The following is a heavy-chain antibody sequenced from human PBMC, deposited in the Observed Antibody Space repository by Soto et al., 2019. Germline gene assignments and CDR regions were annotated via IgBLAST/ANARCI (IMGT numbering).Heavy chain of an antibody. V-gene: IGHV4-4*02. CDR3: ARIAAAGYYYYGMDV. Sequence: PSETLSLTCAVSGGSISSSNWWSWVRQPPGKGLEWIGEIYHSGSTNYNPSLKSRVTISVDKSKNQFSLKLSSVTAADTAVYYCARIAAAGYYYYGMDVWGQGTTVPVSS. J-gene: IGHJ6*02. CDR2: IYHSGST. D-gene: IGHD6-13*01. CDR1: GGSISSSNW.